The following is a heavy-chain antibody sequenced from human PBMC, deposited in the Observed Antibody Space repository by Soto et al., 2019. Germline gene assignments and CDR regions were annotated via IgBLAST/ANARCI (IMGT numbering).Heavy chain of an antibody. CDR3: ARVYSNSVNVYFDY. CDR2: LYYSGSA. D-gene: IGHD6-6*01. Sequence: QLQLHESGPGLVKSSETLSLSCSVSGGSISSNDYQWGWIRQPPGKGLEWIGSLYYSGSAYYGPSLKSRVTISVATSKNQFSLNLDSVTAADTAMYYCARVYSNSVNVYFDYWGQGTLVIVSS. V-gene: IGHV4-39*01. J-gene: IGHJ4*02. CDR1: GGSISSNDYQ.